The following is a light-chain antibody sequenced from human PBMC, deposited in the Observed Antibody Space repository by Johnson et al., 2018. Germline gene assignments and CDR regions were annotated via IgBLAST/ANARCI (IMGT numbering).Light chain of an antibody. CDR3: GTWDSSLRAGNV. CDR2: ENN. J-gene: IGLJ1*01. CDR1: SSNIGNNY. Sequence: QSVLTQPPSVSAAPGQKVTISCSGSSSNIGNNYVSWYQQLPGTAPKLLIYENNNRPSVLPDRFSGSKSGTSAPLGITGLQPGDEDAYYCGTWDSSLRAGNVFGTGNKVTVL. V-gene: IGLV1-51*02.